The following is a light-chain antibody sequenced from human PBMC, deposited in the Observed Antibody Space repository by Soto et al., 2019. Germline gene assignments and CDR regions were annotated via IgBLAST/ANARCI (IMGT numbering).Light chain of an antibody. V-gene: IGKV3-20*01. CDR3: QQYGRAPGLFT. Sequence: ETVLTQSPDTLSLSPGERATLSCRASHSVSSTYLAWYQQKPGQAPRLLIYGASSRATGIPDRFSGSGSGTDFTLTISRLEPEDFAVYYCQQYGRAPGLFTFGPGTKVDIK. J-gene: IGKJ3*01. CDR2: GAS. CDR1: HSVSSTY.